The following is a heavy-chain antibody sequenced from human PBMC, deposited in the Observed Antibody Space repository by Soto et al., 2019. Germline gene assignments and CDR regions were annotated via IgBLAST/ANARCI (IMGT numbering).Heavy chain of an antibody. CDR1: GFTFSSYA. J-gene: IGHJ4*02. V-gene: IGHV3-23*01. Sequence: EVQLLESGGGLVQPGGSLRLSCAASGFTFSSYAMSWVRQAPGKGLEWVSAISGSGGSTYYADSVKGRFTISRDNSKNTLYLQTHSLRAEDTAVYYCAKDRTYDSSGSFDYWGQGTLVTVSS. CDR2: ISGSGGST. CDR3: AKDRTYDSSGSFDY. D-gene: IGHD3-22*01.